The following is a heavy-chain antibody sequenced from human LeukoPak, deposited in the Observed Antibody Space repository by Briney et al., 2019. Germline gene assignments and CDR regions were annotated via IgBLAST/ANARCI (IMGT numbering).Heavy chain of an antibody. CDR3: AGSNYDFWSGYSTFDY. V-gene: IGHV4-4*07. CDR2: IYTSGST. D-gene: IGHD3-3*01. CDR1: GGSISSYY. J-gene: IGHJ4*02. Sequence: RPSETLSLTCTVSGGSISSYYWSWIRQPAGKGLEWIGRIYTSGSTNYNPSLKSRVTMSVDTSKNQFSLKLSSVTAADTAVYYCAGSNYDFWSGYSTFDYWGQGTLVTVSS.